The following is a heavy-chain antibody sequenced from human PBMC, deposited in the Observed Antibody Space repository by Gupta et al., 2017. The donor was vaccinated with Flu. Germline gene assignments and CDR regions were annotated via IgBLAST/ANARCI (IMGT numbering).Heavy chain of an antibody. CDR2: SRNKVNGYTT. CDR3: ARDLSLSGNYHPFDY. CDR1: GFTFSDHY. D-gene: IGHD1-26*01. J-gene: IGHJ4*02. V-gene: IGHV3-72*01. Sequence: EVQLVESGGGLVQPGGSLRLSCAASGFTFSDHYIDWVRQAPGKGLEWVGRSRNKVNGYTTEYAASVKGRFTISRDDSKNQLYLQMNRLTTEDTAVYYCARDLSLSGNYHPFDYWGQGTLVTVSS.